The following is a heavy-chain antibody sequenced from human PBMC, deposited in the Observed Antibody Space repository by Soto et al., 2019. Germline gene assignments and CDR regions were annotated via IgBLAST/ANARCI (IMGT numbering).Heavy chain of an antibody. CDR3: ARHVGYGDYSYYYYGMDV. Sequence: PGKSLKISCKGSGYSFTSYWIAWVRQMPGKGLEWMGIIYPGDSDTRYSPSFQGQVTISVDKSIRTAYLQWSSLKASDTAMYYCARHVGYGDYSYYYYGMDVWGQGTTVTVSS. V-gene: IGHV5-51*01. J-gene: IGHJ6*02. D-gene: IGHD4-17*01. CDR1: GYSFTSYW. CDR2: IYPGDSDT.